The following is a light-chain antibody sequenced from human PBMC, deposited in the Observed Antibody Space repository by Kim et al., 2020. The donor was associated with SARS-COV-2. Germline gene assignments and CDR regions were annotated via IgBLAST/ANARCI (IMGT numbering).Light chain of an antibody. Sequence: SPWVIATLSCRASQSVSSNLAWYPQKPGQAPRLLIYGASTRATGIPARFSGSLSGTEFTLTISSLQSEDFAVYYCHQYNNWPPFTFGPGTKVDIK. J-gene: IGKJ3*01. CDR3: HQYNNWPPFT. CDR2: GAS. CDR1: QSVSSN. V-gene: IGKV3-15*01.